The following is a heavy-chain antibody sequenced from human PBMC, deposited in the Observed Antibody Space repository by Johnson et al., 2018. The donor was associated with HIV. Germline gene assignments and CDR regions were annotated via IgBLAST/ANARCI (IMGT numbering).Heavy chain of an antibody. CDR1: GFTFSSYW. Sequence: VQLVESGGGLVLPGGSLRLSCAASGFTFSSYWMHWVRQAPGKGLEWVSGINWNGGSTGYADSVKGRFTISRDNAKNSLYLQMDSLRPEDTALYYCVRGGLGYQNFHDRFDVWGQGTVVTVSS. CDR3: VRGGLGYQNFHDRFDV. CDR2: INWNGGST. V-gene: IGHV3-20*04. J-gene: IGHJ3*01. D-gene: IGHD3-16*02.